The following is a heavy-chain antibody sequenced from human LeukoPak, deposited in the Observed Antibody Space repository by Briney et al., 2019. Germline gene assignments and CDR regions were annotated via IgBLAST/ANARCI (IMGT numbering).Heavy chain of an antibody. CDR3: AKADSSYYYDSSGYYPDY. J-gene: IGHJ4*02. CDR1: GFTFSSYG. V-gene: IGHV3-30*18. D-gene: IGHD3-22*01. CDR2: ISYDGSNK. Sequence: GRSLRLSCAASGFTFSSYGMHWVRQAPGKGLEWVAVISYDGSNKYYADSVKGRFTISRDNSKNTLYLQMNSLRAEDTAVYYCAKADSSYYYDSSGYYPDYWGQGTLVTVSS.